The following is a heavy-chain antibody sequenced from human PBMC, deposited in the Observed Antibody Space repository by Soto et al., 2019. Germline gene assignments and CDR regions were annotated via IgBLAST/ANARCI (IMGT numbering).Heavy chain of an antibody. J-gene: IGHJ6*03. CDR2: ISAYNGNT. CDR1: GYTFTSYG. CDR3: ARDTQGSGSYSPHYYYYYMDV. Sequence: ASVKVSCKASGYTFTSYGISWVRQAPGQGLEWMGWISAYNGNTNYAQKLQGRVTMTTDTSTSTAYMELRSLRSDDTAVYYCARDTQGSGSYSPHYYYYYMDVWGKGTTVTVSS. D-gene: IGHD3-10*01. V-gene: IGHV1-18*01.